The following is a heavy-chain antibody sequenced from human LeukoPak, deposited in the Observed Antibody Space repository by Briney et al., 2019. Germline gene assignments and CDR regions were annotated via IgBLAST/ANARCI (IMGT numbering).Heavy chain of an antibody. J-gene: IGHJ5*02. CDR1: GYSFSTYW. D-gene: IGHD1-26*01. V-gene: IGHV5-51*01. CDR2: IYPGDSDT. Sequence: GESLKISCKGSGYSFSTYWIAWVRQMPGKGLEWMGIIYPGDSDTRYSPSFQGQVTISADKSISTPYLQWSSLKASDTAMYYCARRAVSLDWFDPWGQGTLVTVSS. CDR3: ARRAVSLDWFDP.